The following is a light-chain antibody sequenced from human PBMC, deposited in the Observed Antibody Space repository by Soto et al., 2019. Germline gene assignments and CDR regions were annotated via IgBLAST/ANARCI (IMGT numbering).Light chain of an antibody. J-gene: IGKJ5*01. V-gene: IGKV3-11*01. Sequence: SMLTQSPGTRSLSPGERATLSCRASQSVSSYLAWYQQKPGQAPRLLIYDASNRATGIPARFSGSGSGTDFTLTISSLGPEDFAVYYCQQRSNWITFGQGTLLEI. CDR1: QSVSSY. CDR2: DAS. CDR3: QQRSNWIT.